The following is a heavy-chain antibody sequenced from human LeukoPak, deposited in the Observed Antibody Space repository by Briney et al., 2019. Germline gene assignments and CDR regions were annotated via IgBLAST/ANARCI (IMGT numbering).Heavy chain of an antibody. Sequence: PSETLSLTCTVSGYSISGDYYWGWIRQPPGKGLEWIGSIYHSGSTYYKPSLKSRVTISVDTSKNQFSLKLSSVTAADTAVYYCASVVQQLAIDYWGQGTLVTVSS. D-gene: IGHD6-13*01. CDR1: GYSISGDYY. J-gene: IGHJ4*02. CDR3: ASVVQQLAIDY. V-gene: IGHV4-38-2*02. CDR2: IYHSGST.